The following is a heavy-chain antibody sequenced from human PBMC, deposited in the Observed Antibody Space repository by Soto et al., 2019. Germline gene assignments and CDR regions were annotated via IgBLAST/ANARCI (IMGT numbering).Heavy chain of an antibody. CDR1: GFTFSSYA. CDR3: ARDLPPYSLGIDY. V-gene: IGHV3-23*01. CDR2: ISGSGGST. Sequence: GSLRLSCAASGFTFSSYAMSWVRQAPGKGLEWVSAISGSGGSTYYADSVKGRFTISRDNAKNSLYLQMNSLRAEDTAVYYCARDLPPYSLGIDYWGQGTLVTVSS. J-gene: IGHJ4*02. D-gene: IGHD2-15*01.